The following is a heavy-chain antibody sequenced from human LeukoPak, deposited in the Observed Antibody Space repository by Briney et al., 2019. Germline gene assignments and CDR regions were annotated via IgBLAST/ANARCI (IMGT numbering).Heavy chain of an antibody. Sequence: SQTLSLTCTVSGDSITRGSSYWSWIRQPAGEGLGWIGRIYTTGSTNYHPFLKSRVTISADTSKNQFSLKLTSVTAADTAVYYCARVTGSVAAFVWGQGTRVTVSS. CDR3: ARVTGSVAAFV. D-gene: IGHD2-15*01. V-gene: IGHV4-61*02. CDR1: GDSITRGSSY. J-gene: IGHJ3*01. CDR2: IYTTGST.